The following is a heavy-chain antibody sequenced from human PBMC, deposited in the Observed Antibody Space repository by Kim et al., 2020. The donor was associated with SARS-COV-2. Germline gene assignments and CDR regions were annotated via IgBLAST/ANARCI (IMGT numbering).Heavy chain of an antibody. CDR3: TSFGYSYGIGGYYYYGMDV. J-gene: IGHJ6*02. CDR2: IRSKAYGGTT. D-gene: IGHD5-18*01. CDR1: GFTFGDYA. V-gene: IGHV3-49*04. Sequence: GGSLRLSCTASGFTFGDYAMSWVRQAPGKGLEWVGFIRSKAYGGTTEYAASVKSRFTISRDDSKSIAYLQMNSLKTEDTAVYYCTSFGYSYGIGGYYYYGMDVWGQGTTVTVSS.